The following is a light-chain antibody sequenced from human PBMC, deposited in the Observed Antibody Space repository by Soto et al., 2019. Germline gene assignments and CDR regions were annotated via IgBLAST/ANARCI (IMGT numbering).Light chain of an antibody. Sequence: SVLTQPPSASGSPGQSVTISCTGTSSDVGGYNYVSWYQQHPGKAPKLMIYEVSKRPSGVPDRISGSKSGTSASLAITGLXAEDEADYYCQSYDISLSGYVFGTGTKVTVL. V-gene: IGLV2-8*01. CDR3: QSYDISLSGYV. CDR2: EVS. CDR1: SSDVGGYNY. J-gene: IGLJ1*01.